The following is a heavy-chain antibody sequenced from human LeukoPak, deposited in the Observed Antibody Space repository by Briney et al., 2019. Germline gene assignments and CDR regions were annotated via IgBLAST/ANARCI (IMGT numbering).Heavy chain of an antibody. V-gene: IGHV3-23*01. CDR1: GFTFSSYA. D-gene: IGHD6-13*01. CDR2: ISGSGGST. J-gene: IGHJ4*02. CDR3: AKVGPNEGLAAAATERLYYFDY. Sequence: GGSLRLSCAASGFTFSSYAMSWVRQAPGKGLEWVSAISGSGGSTYYADSVKGRFTISRDNSKNTLYLQMNSLRAEDTAVYYCAKVGPNEGLAAAATERLYYFDYWGQGTLVTVSS.